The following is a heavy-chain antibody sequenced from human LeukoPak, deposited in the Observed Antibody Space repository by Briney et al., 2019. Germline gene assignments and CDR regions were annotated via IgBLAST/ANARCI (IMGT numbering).Heavy chain of an antibody. CDR2: INPSGGST. Sequence: ASVRVSCKASGYTFTSYYMHWVRQAPGQGLEWMGIINPSGGSTSYAQKFQGRVTMTRDTSTSTVYMELSSLRSEDTAVYYCAREGSPSSGWYHWYYYYYMDVWGKGTTVTISS. J-gene: IGHJ6*03. V-gene: IGHV1-46*01. CDR3: AREGSPSSGWYHWYYYYYMDV. D-gene: IGHD6-19*01. CDR1: GYTFTSYY.